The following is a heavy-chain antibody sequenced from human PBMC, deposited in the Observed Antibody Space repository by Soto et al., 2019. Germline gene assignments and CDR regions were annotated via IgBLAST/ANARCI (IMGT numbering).Heavy chain of an antibody. J-gene: IGHJ2*01. V-gene: IGHV4-59*08. Sequence: QVQLQESGPGLVKPSETLSLTCTVSGGSISSYYWSWIRQPPGKGLEWIGYIYYSGSTNYNPSLTSRVTISVDTSKNQFSLKLSSVTAADTAVYYCASDRISGGFRYFDLWGRGTLVTVSS. D-gene: IGHD3-3*02. CDR3: ASDRISGGFRYFDL. CDR2: IYYSGST. CDR1: GGSISSYY.